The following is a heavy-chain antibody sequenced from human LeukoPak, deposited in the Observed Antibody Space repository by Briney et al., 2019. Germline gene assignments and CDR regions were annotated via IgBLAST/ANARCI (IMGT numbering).Heavy chain of an antibody. CDR1: GFTFSSYA. D-gene: IGHD2-15*01. CDR2: ISLDGATT. J-gene: IGHJ4*02. Sequence: GGSLRLSCAASGFTFSSYAMSWVRQAPGKGLEWVSGISLDGATTYYAGSVKGRFTISRDNSKNTLYLQMNSLRAEDTALYYCAKDRVFGYCSSGSCYSFDYWGQGTLVTVSS. CDR3: AKDRVFGYCSSGSCYSFDY. V-gene: IGHV3-23*01.